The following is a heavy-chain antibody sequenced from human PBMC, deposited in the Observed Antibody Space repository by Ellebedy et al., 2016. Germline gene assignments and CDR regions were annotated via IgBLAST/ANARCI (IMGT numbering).Heavy chain of an antibody. Sequence: ASVKVSCXASGGTFSSYAISWVRQAPGQGLEWMGWISAYNGNTNYAQKLQGRVTMTTDTSTSTAYMELRSLRSDDTAVYYCARYQLLSLYYFDYWGQGTLVTVSS. CDR2: ISAYNGNT. CDR1: GGTFSSYA. D-gene: IGHD2-2*01. J-gene: IGHJ4*02. V-gene: IGHV1-18*01. CDR3: ARYQLLSLYYFDY.